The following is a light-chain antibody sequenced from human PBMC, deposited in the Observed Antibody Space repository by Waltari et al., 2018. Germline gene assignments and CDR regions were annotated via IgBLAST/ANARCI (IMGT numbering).Light chain of an antibody. CDR1: TGAVTSDYS. CDR2: SAS. Sequence: QTVVTQEPSLTVSPGGTVTLTCASSTGAVTSDYSPNWFQQKPGQAPRASIYSASNKHSWTPARFSGSLLGGEAALTLSGVQPDDEGVYYCLLLSGGFWVFGGGTRLTVL. J-gene: IGLJ3*02. CDR3: LLLSGGFWV. V-gene: IGLV7-43*01.